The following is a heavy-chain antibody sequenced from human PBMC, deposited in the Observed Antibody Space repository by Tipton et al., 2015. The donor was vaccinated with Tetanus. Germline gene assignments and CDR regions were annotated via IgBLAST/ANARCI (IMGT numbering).Heavy chain of an antibody. J-gene: IGHJ3*02. CDR3: ARTFFISGSRISGGSPFDI. V-gene: IGHV4-39*01. Sequence: TLSLTCNVSGGFISRSNYYWGWVRQPPGKGLEWLATIYYSGSSYYNPSLMSRLAIPVDTSNNLFSLKLNSVTASDTAVYYCARTFFISGSRISGGSPFDIWGPGTRVTVSS. CDR2: IYYSGSS. CDR1: GGFISRSNYY. D-gene: IGHD6-19*01.